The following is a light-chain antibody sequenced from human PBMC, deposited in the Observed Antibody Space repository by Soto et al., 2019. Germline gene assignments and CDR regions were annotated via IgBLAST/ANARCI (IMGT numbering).Light chain of an antibody. CDR1: SRDIDAYDY. Sequence: QSALTQPRSVSGSPGQSVAISCTGTSRDIDAYDYVSWYQQPPGTAPKLIIYEASNRPSGVPDRFSGSKSGNTASLTISGLQAADEADYYCSLYTSENTYVFGTGTKVTV. CDR3: SLYTSENTYV. J-gene: IGLJ1*01. V-gene: IGLV2-18*01. CDR2: EAS.